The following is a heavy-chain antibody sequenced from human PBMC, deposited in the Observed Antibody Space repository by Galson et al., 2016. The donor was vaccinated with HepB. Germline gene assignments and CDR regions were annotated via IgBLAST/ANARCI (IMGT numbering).Heavy chain of an antibody. Sequence: SLRLSCAGSGFTFNSYAMNWVRQAPGKGLEWISLISDNGHATYYADPVRGRFSIARDNSKNTLYLQMNSLRADDTAVYYWAKCPPGTRGSLDSWGQGTLVTVSS. J-gene: IGHJ4*02. D-gene: IGHD1-14*01. CDR2: ISDNGHAT. CDR3: AKCPPGTRGSLDS. V-gene: IGHV3-23*01. CDR1: GFTFNSYA.